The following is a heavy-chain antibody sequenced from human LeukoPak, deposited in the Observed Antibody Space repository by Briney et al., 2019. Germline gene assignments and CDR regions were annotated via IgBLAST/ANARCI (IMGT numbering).Heavy chain of an antibody. CDR1: GYTFTSYG. J-gene: IGHJ6*03. CDR2: IGAYNGNT. Sequence: ASVKVSCKASGYTFTSYGISWVRQAPGQGLEWMGWIGAYNGNTNYAQKLQGRVTMTTDTSTSTAYMELRSLRSDDTAVYYCARGVAVAGSGRGYYMDVWGKGTTVTVSS. CDR3: ARGVAVAGSGRGYYMDV. V-gene: IGHV1-18*01. D-gene: IGHD6-19*01.